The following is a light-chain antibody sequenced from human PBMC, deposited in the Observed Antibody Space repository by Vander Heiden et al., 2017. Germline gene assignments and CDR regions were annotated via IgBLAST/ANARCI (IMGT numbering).Light chain of an antibody. Sequence: DIQMIQSPSTLYASVEYRVTITCRASQNIDTWLAWYQQKPGKAPKLLIDKASSLESGVPSRFSGSGSGTEFTLSISCLQPDDFATYYCQQYDSNLYIFGQGTKLEIK. CDR1: QNIDTW. CDR2: KAS. J-gene: IGKJ2*01. V-gene: IGKV1-5*03. CDR3: QQYDSNLYI.